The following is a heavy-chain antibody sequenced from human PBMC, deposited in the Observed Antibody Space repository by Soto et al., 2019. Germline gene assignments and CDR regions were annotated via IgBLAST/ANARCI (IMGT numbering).Heavy chain of an antibody. CDR2: IWHDGKEK. Sequence: QVQVVESGGGVVQPGRSLKLSCAASGFTFSNFGMHWVRKAPGKGLEWVAVIWHDGKEKYYADSAKGRSTISRDNSKNTLYLQMNSLRAEDTAVYYCARDPGQDEAMDYWGQGTLVTVSS. CDR3: ARDPGQDEAMDY. CDR1: GFTFSNFG. J-gene: IGHJ4*02. V-gene: IGHV3-33*01.